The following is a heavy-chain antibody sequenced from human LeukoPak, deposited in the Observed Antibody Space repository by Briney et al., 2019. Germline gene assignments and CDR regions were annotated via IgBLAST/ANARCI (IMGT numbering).Heavy chain of an antibody. CDR3: ARARDSSGGRYYYYMDV. CDR1: GFTFDDYG. D-gene: IGHD3-22*01. V-gene: IGHV3-20*04. CDR2: INWNGGST. Sequence: GGSLRLSCAASGFTFDDYGMSWVRQAPGKGLEWVSGINWNGGSTGYADSVKGRFTISRDNAKNSLYLQMNSLRAEDTALYYCARARDSSGGRYYYYMDVWGKGTTVTISS. J-gene: IGHJ6*03.